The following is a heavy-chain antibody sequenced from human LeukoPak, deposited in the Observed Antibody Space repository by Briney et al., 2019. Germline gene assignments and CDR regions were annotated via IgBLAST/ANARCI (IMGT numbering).Heavy chain of an antibody. D-gene: IGHD3-3*01. Sequence: PSETLSLTCTVSGGSISSYYWSWIRQPPGKGLEWIGYIYYSGSTNYNPSLKSRVTISVDTSKNQFSLKLSSVTAADTAVYYCARVSDTIFGVVTHAFDIWGQGTMVTVSS. CDR3: ARVSDTIFGVVTHAFDI. CDR2: IYYSGST. V-gene: IGHV4-59*01. CDR1: GGSISSYY. J-gene: IGHJ3*02.